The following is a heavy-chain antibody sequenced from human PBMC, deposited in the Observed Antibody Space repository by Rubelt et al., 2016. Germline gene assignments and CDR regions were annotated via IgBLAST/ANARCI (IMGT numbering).Heavy chain of an antibody. J-gene: IGHJ6*03. Sequence: EVQLVESGGGLVKPGGSLRLSCAASGFTFSSYSMNWVRQAPGKGLEWVSSISSSSYIYYADSVKGRFTISRDNAKNSLYLQMNSLRAEDTAVYYCAREGLNSYYYMDVWGKGTTVTVSS. D-gene: IGHD3-16*01. CDR3: AREGLNSYYYMDV. V-gene: IGHV3-21*01. CDR2: ISSSSYI. CDR1: GFTFSSYS.